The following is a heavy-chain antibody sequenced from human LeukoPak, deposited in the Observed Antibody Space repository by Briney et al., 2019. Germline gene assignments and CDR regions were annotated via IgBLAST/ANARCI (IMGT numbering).Heavy chain of an antibody. D-gene: IGHD4-23*01. CDR2: IKQDGSAK. J-gene: IGHJ4*02. Sequence: GGSLRLSCAASGFTFSSYWMSWVRQAPGKGLEWVANIKQDGSAKYYVDSVKGRFTISRDNAKNSLYLQVDSLRAEDTAVYYCARHRCSNCGGYFDYWGQGTLVTVSS. V-gene: IGHV3-7*03. CDR1: GFTFSSYW. CDR3: ARHRCSNCGGYFDY.